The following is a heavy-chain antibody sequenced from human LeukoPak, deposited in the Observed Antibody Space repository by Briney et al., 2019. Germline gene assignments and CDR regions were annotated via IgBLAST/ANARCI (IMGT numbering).Heavy chain of an antibody. Sequence: GGSLRLSCAASGFTMSPYGMHWVRQAPGKGPEWVAFIWYTGTDQYYGHSVKGRFRISRDASKNALYLQMNSLRAEDTAVYYCARDGFSTSHAFDLLGQGTMVTVSS. CDR3: ARDGFSTSHAFDL. V-gene: IGHV3-33*01. D-gene: IGHD5-12*01. CDR2: IWYTGTDQ. CDR1: GFTMSPYG. J-gene: IGHJ3*01.